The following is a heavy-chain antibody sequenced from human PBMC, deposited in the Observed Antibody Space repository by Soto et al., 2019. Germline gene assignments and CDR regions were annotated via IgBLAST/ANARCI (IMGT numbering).Heavy chain of an antibody. Sequence: PSETLSLTCTVSGGSISTYYWSWIRQPPGKGLEWIGYIYDSGSTNYNPSLKSRVTISVDKSKNQFSLKLSSVTAADTAVYYCARDYGDYDRWFDPWGQGTLVTVSS. J-gene: IGHJ5*02. CDR3: ARDYGDYDRWFDP. D-gene: IGHD4-17*01. CDR1: GGSISTYY. V-gene: IGHV4-59*12. CDR2: IYDSGST.